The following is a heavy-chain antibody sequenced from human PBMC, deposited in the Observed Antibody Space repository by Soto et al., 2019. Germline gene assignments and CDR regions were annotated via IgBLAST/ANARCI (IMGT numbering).Heavy chain of an antibody. D-gene: IGHD3-10*01. CDR2: ISYDGSNK. Sequence: VQLLESGGGLVQPGGSLRLSCAASGFTFSSYAMHWVRQAPGKGLEWVAVISYDGSNKYYADSVKGRFTISRDNSKNTLYLQMNSLRAEDTAVYYCARDGVYGSGSYIDYWGQGTLVTVSS. J-gene: IGHJ4*02. V-gene: IGHV3-30-3*01. CDR3: ARDGVYGSGSYIDY. CDR1: GFTFSSYA.